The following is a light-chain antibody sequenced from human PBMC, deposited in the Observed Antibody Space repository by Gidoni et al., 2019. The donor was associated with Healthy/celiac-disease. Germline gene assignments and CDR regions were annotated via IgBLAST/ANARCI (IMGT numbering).Light chain of an antibody. J-gene: IGKJ1*01. V-gene: IGKV1-6*01. CDR1: QGIRTD. CDR2: AAS. Sequence: AIQMTQSPSSLSASVGDRVTITCRASQGIRTDLGWYQQKPGKAPKLLIYAASSLQSGVPSRFSGSGSGTDFTLTISSLQAEDFATYYCLQDYNYPWTFXQXTKVEIK. CDR3: LQDYNYPWT.